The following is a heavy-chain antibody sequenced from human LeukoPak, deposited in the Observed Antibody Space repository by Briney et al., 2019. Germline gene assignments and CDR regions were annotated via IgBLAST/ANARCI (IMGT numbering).Heavy chain of an antibody. Sequence: ASVKVSCKVSGYTLTELSMHWVRQAPGKGLEWMGGFDPEDGETIYAQKFQGRVTITADKSTSTAYMELSSLRSEDTAVYYCARAGYTYYYYGMDVWGQGTTVTVSS. D-gene: IGHD5-18*01. V-gene: IGHV1-24*01. CDR2: FDPEDGET. J-gene: IGHJ6*02. CDR1: GYTLTELS. CDR3: ARAGYTYYYYGMDV.